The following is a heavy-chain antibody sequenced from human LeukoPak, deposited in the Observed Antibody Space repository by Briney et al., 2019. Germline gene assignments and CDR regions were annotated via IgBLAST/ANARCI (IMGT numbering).Heavy chain of an antibody. Sequence: SETLSLTCAVYGGSFSGYYWSWIRQPPGKGLEWIGEINHSGSTNHNPSLKSRVTISVDTSKNQFSLKLSSVTAADTAVYYCARLKNRSKWLVRNAFDIWGQGTMVTVSS. CDR2: INHSGST. V-gene: IGHV4-34*01. J-gene: IGHJ3*02. CDR1: GGSFSGYY. CDR3: ARLKNRSKWLVRNAFDI. D-gene: IGHD6-19*01.